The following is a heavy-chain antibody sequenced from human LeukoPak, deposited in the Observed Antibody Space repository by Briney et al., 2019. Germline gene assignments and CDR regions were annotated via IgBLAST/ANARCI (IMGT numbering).Heavy chain of an antibody. CDR2: ISSNGGRT. CDR3: VKGFDTAMAYFDY. Sequence: GGPLRLSCSASGFTFSSYAMHWVRQAPGKGLEYVSSISSNGGRTYYADSVKGRFTISRDNSKNTLYLQMSSLRAEDTAVYYCVKGFDTAMAYFDYWGQGTLVTVSS. J-gene: IGHJ4*02. V-gene: IGHV3-64D*09. CDR1: GFTFSSYA. D-gene: IGHD5-18*01.